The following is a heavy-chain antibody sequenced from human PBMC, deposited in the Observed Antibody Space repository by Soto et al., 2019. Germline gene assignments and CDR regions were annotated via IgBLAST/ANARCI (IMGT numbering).Heavy chain of an antibody. CDR1: GYTFTSYA. J-gene: IGHJ6*03. Sequence: ASVKVSCKASGYTFTSYAMHWVRQAPGQRLEWMGWINAGNGNTKYSQKFQGRVTITRDTSASTAYMELSSLRSEDTAVYYCARDDCSGGSCYWGNYYYYMDVWGKGTTVTVSS. CDR3: ARDDCSGGSCYWGNYYYYMDV. V-gene: IGHV1-3*01. CDR2: INAGNGNT. D-gene: IGHD2-15*01.